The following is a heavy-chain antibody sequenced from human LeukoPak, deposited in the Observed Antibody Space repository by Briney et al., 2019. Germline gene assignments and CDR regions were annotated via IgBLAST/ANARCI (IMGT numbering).Heavy chain of an antibody. CDR3: ARDRNDFWSGYYTYYFDY. Sequence: PGRSLRLSCAASGFTFSSYAMHWVRQAPGKGLEWVAVISYDGSNKYYADSVKGRFTISRDNSKNTLYLQMNSLRAEDTAVYYCARDRNDFWSGYYTYYFDYWSQGTLVTVSS. D-gene: IGHD3-3*01. J-gene: IGHJ4*02. CDR2: ISYDGSNK. V-gene: IGHV3-30-3*01. CDR1: GFTFSSYA.